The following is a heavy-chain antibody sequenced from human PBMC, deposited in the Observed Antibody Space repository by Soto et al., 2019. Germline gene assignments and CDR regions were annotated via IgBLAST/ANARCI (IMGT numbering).Heavy chain of an antibody. D-gene: IGHD3-10*01. CDR1: GFTFSSYA. J-gene: IGHJ6*02. V-gene: IGHV3-30-3*01. CDR3: ASESLPVLLWFGEFPNESRNAPDV. CDR2: ISYDGSNK. Sequence: GGSLRLSCAASGFTFSSYAMHWVRQAPGKGLEWVAVISYDGSNKYYADSVKGRFTISRDNSKNTLYLQMNSLRAEDTAVYYCASESLPVLLWFGEFPNESRNAPDVWGQGTTVTVSS.